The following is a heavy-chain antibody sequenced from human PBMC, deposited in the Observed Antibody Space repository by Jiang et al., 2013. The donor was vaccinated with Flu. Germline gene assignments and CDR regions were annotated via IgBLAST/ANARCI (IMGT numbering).Heavy chain of an antibody. J-gene: IGHJ6*02. V-gene: IGHV3-53*01. Sequence: CAASGFTFSSNYMSWVRQAPGKGLEWVSVIYSGGSTYYADSVKGRFTISRDNSKNTLYLQMNSLRAEDTAVYYCARATGYSSSWYLGYYYGMDVWGQGTTVTVSS. D-gene: IGHD6-13*01. CDR2: IYSGGST. CDR1: GFTFSSNY. CDR3: ARATGYSSSWYLGYYYGMDV.